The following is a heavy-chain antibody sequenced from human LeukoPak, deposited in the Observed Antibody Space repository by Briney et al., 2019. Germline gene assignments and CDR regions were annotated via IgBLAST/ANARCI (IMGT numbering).Heavy chain of an antibody. CDR2: ISSSSSYI. V-gene: IGHV3-21*01. J-gene: IGHJ4*02. D-gene: IGHD6-19*01. CDR3: ARTNSGIAVAIDY. CDR1: GFTFSSYS. Sequence: GGSLRLSCTASGFTFSSYSMNWVRQAPGKGLEWVSSISSSSSYIYYADSVKGRFTISRDNAKNSLYLQMNSLRAEDTAVYYCARTNSGIAVAIDYWGQGTLVTVSS.